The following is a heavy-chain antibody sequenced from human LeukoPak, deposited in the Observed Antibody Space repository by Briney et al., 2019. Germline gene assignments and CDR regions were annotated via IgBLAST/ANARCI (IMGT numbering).Heavy chain of an antibody. J-gene: IGHJ6*03. D-gene: IGHD1-14*01. CDR1: GGTFSSYA. Sequence: ASVKVSCXASGGTFSSYAISWVRQAPGQGLEWMGGIIPIFGTANYAQKFQGRVTITADESTSTAYMELSSLRSEDTAVYYCARADTTPPARIYYYYMDVWGKGTTVTVSS. CDR3: ARADTTPPARIYYYYMDV. CDR2: IIPIFGTA. V-gene: IGHV1-69*13.